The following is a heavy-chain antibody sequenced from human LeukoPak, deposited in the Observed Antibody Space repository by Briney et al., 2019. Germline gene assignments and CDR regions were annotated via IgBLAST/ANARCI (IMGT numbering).Heavy chain of an antibody. Sequence: KPGGSLRLSCAASGFTFSSYSMNWVRQAPGKGLEWVSSISSSSSYIYYADSVKGRFTISRDNAKNSLYLQMNSLRAEDTAVYYCARHIATIAAAAVDYWGQRTLVTVSS. V-gene: IGHV3-21*01. CDR2: ISSSSSYI. D-gene: IGHD6-13*01. CDR1: GFTFSSYS. J-gene: IGHJ4*02. CDR3: ARHIATIAAAAVDY.